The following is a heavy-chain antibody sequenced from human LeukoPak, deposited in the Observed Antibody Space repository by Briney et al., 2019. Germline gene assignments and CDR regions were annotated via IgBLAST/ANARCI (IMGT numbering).Heavy chain of an antibody. CDR3: ARDWAWGGFDH. J-gene: IGHJ4*02. Sequence: GGSLRLSCAASGFTFSSYWMHWVRQAPGKGLVWVSRINTDGSSTSYADSVKGRFTISRDNAKNTLYLQMNSLRADDTAIYYCARDWAWGGFDHWGQGALVTVSP. D-gene: IGHD3-16*01. CDR2: INTDGSST. CDR1: GFTFSSYW. V-gene: IGHV3-74*01.